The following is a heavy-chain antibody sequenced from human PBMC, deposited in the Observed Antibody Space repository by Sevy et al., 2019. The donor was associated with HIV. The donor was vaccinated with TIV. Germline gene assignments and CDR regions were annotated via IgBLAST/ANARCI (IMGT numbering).Heavy chain of an antibody. D-gene: IGHD2-8*01. J-gene: IGHJ4*02. Sequence: GGSLRLSCAASGFTFSKYSMSWVRQPPGKGREWVSTLSFGCGEINHADSVKGRFTISRDNSKNSLYLQMSNLRAEDTAVYYCAREGCTKPHDYWGQGTLVTVSS. CDR2: LSFGCGEI. V-gene: IGHV3-23*01. CDR3: AREGCTKPHDY. CDR1: GFTFSKYS.